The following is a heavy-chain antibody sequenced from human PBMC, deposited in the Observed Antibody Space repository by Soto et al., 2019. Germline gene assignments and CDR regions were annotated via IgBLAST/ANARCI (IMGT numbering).Heavy chain of an antibody. CDR3: TTDRLPRFWSGYYFDYYFDY. CDR2: IKSKTDGGTT. CDR1: GFTFSNAW. Sequence: GGSLRLSCAASGFTFSNAWMSWVRQAPGKGLEWVGRIKSKTDGGTTDYAAPVKGRFTISRDDSKNMLYLQMNSLKTEDTAVYYCTTDRLPRFWSGYYFDYYFDYWGQGTLVTVSS. D-gene: IGHD3-3*01. V-gene: IGHV3-15*01. J-gene: IGHJ4*02.